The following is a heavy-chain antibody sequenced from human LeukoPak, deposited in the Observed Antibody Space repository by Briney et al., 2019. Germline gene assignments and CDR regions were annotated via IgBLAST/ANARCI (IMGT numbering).Heavy chain of an antibody. D-gene: IGHD2-21*02. V-gene: IGHV4-34*01. CDR1: GGSFSGYY. Sequence: SETLSLTCAVYGGSFSGYYWSWIRQPPGKGLEWIGEINHSGSTNYNPSLKSRVTISVDTSKNQFSLKLSSVTAADTAVYYCARVEGAYCGGDCYPDWYFDLWGRGTLVTVSS. CDR2: INHSGST. J-gene: IGHJ2*01. CDR3: ARVEGAYCGGDCYPDWYFDL.